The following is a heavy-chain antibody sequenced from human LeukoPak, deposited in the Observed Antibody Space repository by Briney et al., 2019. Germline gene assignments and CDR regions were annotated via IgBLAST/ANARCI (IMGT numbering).Heavy chain of an antibody. D-gene: IGHD6-13*01. Sequence: GGSLSLSCAASGFTVSSNYMSWVRQAPRKGLEWVSVIYSGGSTYYADSVKGRFTISRDNSKNTLYLLMNSLRAEDTAVYYCARDVAAAGNYWGQGTLVTVSS. CDR3: ARDVAAAGNY. J-gene: IGHJ4*02. CDR2: IYSGGST. CDR1: GFTVSSNY. V-gene: IGHV3-53*01.